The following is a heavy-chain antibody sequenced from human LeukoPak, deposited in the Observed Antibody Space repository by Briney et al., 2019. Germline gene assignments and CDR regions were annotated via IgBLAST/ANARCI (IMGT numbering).Heavy chain of an antibody. CDR2: ISVYNGNT. D-gene: IGHD6-13*01. CDR1: DYTFTNFG. CDR3: ARHHSSSCQLFDY. J-gene: IGHJ4*02. Sequence: GASVKVSCKGSDYTFTNFGISWVRQAPGQGLEWMGWISVYNGNTNFAQKLQGRVTMTTDTSTTTAYMELRNLRSDDTAVYYCARHHSSSCQLFDYWGQGTLVTVSS. V-gene: IGHV1-18*01.